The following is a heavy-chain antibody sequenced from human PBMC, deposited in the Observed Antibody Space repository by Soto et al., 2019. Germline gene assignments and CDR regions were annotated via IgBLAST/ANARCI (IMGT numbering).Heavy chain of an antibody. Sequence: PWWSLRLSCAASGFTFSDYYMSWIRQAPGKGLEWVSYISSSGSTIYYADSVKGRFTISRDNAKNSLYLQMHSLRAEDTAVYYCARERRGSYPSYFDYWGQGTLVTVSS. J-gene: IGHJ4*02. D-gene: IGHD1-26*01. CDR2: ISSSGSTI. CDR3: ARERRGSYPSYFDY. V-gene: IGHV3-11*01. CDR1: GFTFSDYY.